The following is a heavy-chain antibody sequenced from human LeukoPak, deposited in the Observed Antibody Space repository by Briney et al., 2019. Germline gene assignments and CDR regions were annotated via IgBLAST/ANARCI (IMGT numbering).Heavy chain of an antibody. CDR2: ISYDGSNK. CDR3: ARDRNYYDSSGEFDY. J-gene: IGHJ4*02. V-gene: IGHV3-30*03. Sequence: PGGSLRHSCVGSGFTLSRYGMHGVRQAPGKGLEWVAVISYDGSNKYYADSVKCRFTITRENSKNTLYLKMNSQRAEDTAVYYCARDRNYYDSSGEFDYWGQGTLVTVSS. CDR1: GFTLSRYG. D-gene: IGHD3-22*01.